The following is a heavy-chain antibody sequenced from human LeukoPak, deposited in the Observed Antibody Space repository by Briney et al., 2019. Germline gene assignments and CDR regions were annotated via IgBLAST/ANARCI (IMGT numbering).Heavy chain of an antibody. J-gene: IGHJ4*02. D-gene: IGHD2-15*01. CDR3: AKSRFSCIGNTCYSPDY. Sequence: PGGSLRLSCAASGLPFSSYAMHCVRQAPGKGLEWVALISYDGSNEHYADSVKGRFTISRDNPKNTLYLQVNSLRPEDTAVYYCAKSRFSCIGNTCYSPDYWGQGTLVTVSS. CDR2: ISYDGSNE. V-gene: IGHV3-30*18. CDR1: GLPFSSYA.